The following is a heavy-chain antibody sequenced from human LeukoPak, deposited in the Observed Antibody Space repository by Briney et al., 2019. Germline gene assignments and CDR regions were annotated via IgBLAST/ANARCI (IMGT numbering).Heavy chain of an antibody. CDR2: ISSSGRTI. Sequence: GGSLRLSCAASGFTFSSYEMNWVRQAPGKGLEWVSYISSSGRTIDNADSVKGRFTISRDNVKNSLYLQMNSLRAEDTAVYYCARVRIMIMLRYMDVWGKGTTVTISS. CDR3: ARVRIMIMLRYMDV. D-gene: IGHD3-16*01. V-gene: IGHV3-48*03. J-gene: IGHJ6*03. CDR1: GFTFSSYE.